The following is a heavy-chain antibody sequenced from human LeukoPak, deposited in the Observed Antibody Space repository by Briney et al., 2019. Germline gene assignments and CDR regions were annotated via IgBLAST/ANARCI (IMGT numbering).Heavy chain of an antibody. CDR1: GFTFSSYE. J-gene: IGHJ6*03. CDR2: IGSSGSTI. Sequence: GGSLRLSCAASGFTFSSYEMNWVRQAPGKGLEWVSYIGSSGSTIYYADSVKGRFTISRDNAKSSLYLQMNSLRAEDTAIYYCAREGVSGIAVAGTTYSYYYIDVWGKGTTVTVSS. V-gene: IGHV3-48*03. CDR3: AREGVSGIAVAGTTYSYYYIDV. D-gene: IGHD6-19*01.